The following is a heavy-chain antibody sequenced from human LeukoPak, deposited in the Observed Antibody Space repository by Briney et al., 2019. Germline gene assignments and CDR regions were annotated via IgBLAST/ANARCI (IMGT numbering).Heavy chain of an antibody. J-gene: IGHJ4*02. V-gene: IGHV1-2*02. CDR1: GYTFTGFH. Sequence: ASVKVSCKASGYTFTGFHMHWVRQAPGQGLEWMGWINANSGGTSYAQKFQGRVTVTGDTSISTAYMELTRLTSDDTAAYYCARDLIDGYYYFDYWGQGTLVTVSS. CDR2: INANSGGT. D-gene: IGHD5-24*01. CDR3: ARDLIDGYYYFDY.